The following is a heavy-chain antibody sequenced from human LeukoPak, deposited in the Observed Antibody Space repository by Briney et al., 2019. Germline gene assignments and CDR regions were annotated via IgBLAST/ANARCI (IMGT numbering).Heavy chain of an antibody. D-gene: IGHD3-22*01. V-gene: IGHV1-2*02. CDR3: ARDSRIVVVPKNPVLGY. CDR1: GYTFTSYH. J-gene: IGHJ4*02. Sequence: ASVKVSCKASGYTFTSYHITWVRQAPGQGLEWMGWINPNSGGTNYAQKFQGRVTMTRDTSISTAYMELGRLRSDDTAVYYCARDSRIVVVPKNPVLGYWGQGTLVTVSS. CDR2: INPNSGGT.